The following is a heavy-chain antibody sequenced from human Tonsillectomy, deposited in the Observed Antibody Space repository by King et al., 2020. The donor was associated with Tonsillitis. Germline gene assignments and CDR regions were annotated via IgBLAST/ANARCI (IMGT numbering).Heavy chain of an antibody. CDR2: IIPIFGTA. CDR1: GGTFSSYA. J-gene: IGHJ6*03. Sequence: QLVQSGAEVKKPGSSVKVSCKASGGTFSSYAINWVRQAPGQGLEWMGGIIPIFGTANYAQKFQGRVTITADESTSTAYMELSSLRSEDTAMFYCARDGSGGYFGDYMDVWGKGTTVTVSS. CDR3: ARDGSGGYFGDYMDV. V-gene: IGHV1-69*01. D-gene: IGHD1-26*01.